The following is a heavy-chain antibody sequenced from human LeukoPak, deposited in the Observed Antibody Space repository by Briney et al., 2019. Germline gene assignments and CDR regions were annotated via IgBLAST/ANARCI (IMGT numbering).Heavy chain of an antibody. D-gene: IGHD1-26*01. Sequence: GGSLRLSCAASGFTFSSYAMSWVRQAPGKGLEWVSAISGSSSSTYYADSVKGRFTISRDNSKNTLYLQMNSLRAEDTAVYYCAKDPPIVGASRKFDYWGQETLVTVSS. CDR2: ISGSSSST. J-gene: IGHJ4*02. V-gene: IGHV3-23*01. CDR3: AKDPPIVGASRKFDY. CDR1: GFTFSSYA.